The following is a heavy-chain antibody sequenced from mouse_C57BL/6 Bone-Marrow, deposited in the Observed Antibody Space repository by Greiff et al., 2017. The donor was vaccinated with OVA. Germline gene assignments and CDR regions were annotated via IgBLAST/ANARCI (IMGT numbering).Heavy chain of an antibody. V-gene: IGHV3-6*01. CDR3: AREVYSPLRYWYFDV. CDR2: ISYDGSN. J-gene: IGHJ1*03. D-gene: IGHD1-1*01. Sequence: VQLKESGPGLVKPSQSLSLTCSVTGYSITSGYYWNWIRQFPGNKLEWMGYISYDGSNHYNPSLKNRISITRDTSKNQFFLKLISVTTEDTATYYCAREVYSPLRYWYFDVWGTGTTVTVSS. CDR1: GYSITSGYY.